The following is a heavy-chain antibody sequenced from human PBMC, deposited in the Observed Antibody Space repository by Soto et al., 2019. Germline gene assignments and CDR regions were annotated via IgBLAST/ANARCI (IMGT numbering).Heavy chain of an antibody. Sequence: SGPTLVNPTQTLTLTCTFSGFSLSTSGMCVSWIRQPPGKALEWLALIDWDDDKYYSTSLKTRLTISKDTSKNQVVLTMTNMDPVDTATYYCARSLTYYYDSSGYGPPYFDYWGQGTLVTVSS. V-gene: IGHV2-70*01. D-gene: IGHD3-22*01. CDR1: GFSLSTSGMC. CDR3: ARSLTYYYDSSGYGPPYFDY. J-gene: IGHJ4*02. CDR2: IDWDDDK.